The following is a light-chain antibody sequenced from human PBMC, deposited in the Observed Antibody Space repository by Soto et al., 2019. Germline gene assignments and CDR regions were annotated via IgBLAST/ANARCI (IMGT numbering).Light chain of an antibody. CDR3: GTWDSSVSVHV. J-gene: IGLJ1*01. CDR2: DNN. Sequence: QSVLTQPPSVSAAPGQKVTISCSGSSSNIGNNYVSWYQQLPGTAPKLLIYDNNKRPSGIPDRFSGSKSGTSATLGITGLQTGDEADYYCGTWDSSVSVHVFGTGTKLTVL. V-gene: IGLV1-51*01. CDR1: SSNIGNNY.